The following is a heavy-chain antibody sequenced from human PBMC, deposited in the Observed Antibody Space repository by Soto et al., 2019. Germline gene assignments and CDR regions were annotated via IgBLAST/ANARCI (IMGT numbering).Heavy chain of an antibody. Sequence: QVQLQESGPGLVKPSQTLSLTCTVSGGSISSGGYYWIWIRQHPGKGLEWIGYIYYSGSTYYNPSLQSRVTISVDTSKNQFSLKLSSVTAADTAVYYCARGPKIFGVVIIRGWFDPWGQGTLVTVSS. CDR1: GGSISSGGYY. CDR3: ARGPKIFGVVIIRGWFDP. V-gene: IGHV4-31*03. CDR2: IYYSGST. J-gene: IGHJ5*02. D-gene: IGHD3-3*01.